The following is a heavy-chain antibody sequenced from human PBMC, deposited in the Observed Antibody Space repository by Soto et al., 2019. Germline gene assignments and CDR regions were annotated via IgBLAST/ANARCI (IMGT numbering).Heavy chain of an antibody. D-gene: IGHD6-13*01. J-gene: IGHJ4*02. CDR2: ISWNSGSI. Sequence: LRLSCAASGFTFDDYAMHWVRQAPGKGLEWVSGISWNSGSIGYADSVKGRFTISRDNAKNSLYLQMNSLRAEDTALYYCAKDQRRSSSWFDYWGQGTLVTVSS. CDR1: GFTFDDYA. V-gene: IGHV3-9*01. CDR3: AKDQRRSSSWFDY.